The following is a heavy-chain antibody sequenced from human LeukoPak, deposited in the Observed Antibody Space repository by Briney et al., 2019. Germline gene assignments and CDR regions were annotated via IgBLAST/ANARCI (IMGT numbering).Heavy chain of an antibody. CDR2: VYHSGAT. J-gene: IGHJ4*02. D-gene: IGHD6-19*01. Sequence: SETLSLTCSVSGGSLRSYYWSWIRQPPGKGLEWIGFVYHSGATSYNPSLKSRVTMSVDTSNNQFSLRLSSVTAADTAVYYCARDISSSAWLDFDYWGQGTLVTVSS. V-gene: IGHV4-59*01. CDR1: GGSLRSYY. CDR3: ARDISSSAWLDFDY.